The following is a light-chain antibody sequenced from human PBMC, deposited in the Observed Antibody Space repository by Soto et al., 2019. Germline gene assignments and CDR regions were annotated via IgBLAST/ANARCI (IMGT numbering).Light chain of an antibody. V-gene: IGLV2-14*01. CDR1: SSDIGGHNF. CDR2: EVS. CDR3: SSYTTSSYVV. J-gene: IGLJ2*01. Sequence: QSALTQPAAVSGSPGQSITISCTGTSSDIGGHNFVSWYQHHPGKAPKLLIYEVSYRASGVSNRFTGSKSANTASLTISGLQAEDEAEYSCSSYTTSSYVVFGGGTQLTVL.